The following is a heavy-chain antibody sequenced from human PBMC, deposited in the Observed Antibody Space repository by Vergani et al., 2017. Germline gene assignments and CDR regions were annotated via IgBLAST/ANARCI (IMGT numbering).Heavy chain of an antibody. CDR2: ISAYNGNT. D-gene: IGHD2-15*01. CDR1: GYTFTSYG. V-gene: IGHV1-18*04. Sequence: QVQLVQSGAEVKKPGASVKVSCKASGYTFTSYGISWVRQAPGQGLEWMGWISAYNGNTNYAQKLQGRVTMTTDTSTSTAYMELRSLRSDDTAVYYWARIELTEDSVVVVAATPNWFDPWGQGTLVTVSS. J-gene: IGHJ5*02. CDR3: ARIELTEDSVVVVAATPNWFDP.